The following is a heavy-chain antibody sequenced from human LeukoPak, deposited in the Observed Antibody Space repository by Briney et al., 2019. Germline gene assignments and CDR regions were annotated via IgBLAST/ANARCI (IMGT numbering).Heavy chain of an antibody. CDR1: GYTFTSYG. CDR2: ISTYNGNT. Sequence: ASVKVSCKASGYTFTSYGISWVRQAPGQGLEWMGWISTYNGNTKYAQNLQGRVTMTTDTSTSTAYMELRTLRSDDTAVYYCARDEDYGIFFNIDYWGQGTLVTVSS. CDR3: ARDEDYGIFFNIDY. D-gene: IGHD4-17*01. V-gene: IGHV1-18*01. J-gene: IGHJ4*02.